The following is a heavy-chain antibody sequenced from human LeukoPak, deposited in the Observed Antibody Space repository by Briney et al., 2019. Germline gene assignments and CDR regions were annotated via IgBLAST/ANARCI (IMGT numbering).Heavy chain of an antibody. J-gene: IGHJ4*02. CDR2: IYYSGST. Sequence: PSETLSLTCTVSGGSISSYYWSWIRQPPGKGLEWIGYIYYSGSTNYNPSLKSRVTISVDTSKNQFSLKLSSVTAADTAVYYCARDIRRSHGFDYWGQGTLVTVSS. CDR3: ARDIRRSHGFDY. V-gene: IGHV4-59*01. CDR1: GGSISSYY.